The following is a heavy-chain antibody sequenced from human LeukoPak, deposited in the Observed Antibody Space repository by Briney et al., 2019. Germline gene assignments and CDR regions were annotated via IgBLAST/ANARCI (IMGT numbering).Heavy chain of an antibody. CDR1: GGSISSYY. V-gene: IGHV4-59*01. Sequence: PSETLSLTCTVSGGSISSYYWSWIRQPPGKGLEWIGYIYYSGSTNYNPSLKSRVTISVDTSKNQFSLKLSSVTAADTAVYYCARDGLGLFDYWGQGTLVTVSS. D-gene: IGHD6-19*01. J-gene: IGHJ4*02. CDR3: ARDGLGLFDY. CDR2: IYYSGST.